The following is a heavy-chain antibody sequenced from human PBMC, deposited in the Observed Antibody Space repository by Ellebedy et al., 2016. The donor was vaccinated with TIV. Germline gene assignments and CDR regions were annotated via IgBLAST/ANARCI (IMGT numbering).Heavy chain of an antibody. CDR1: GGTFSTYA. J-gene: IGHJ6*02. Sequence: ASVKVSCKAFGGTFSTYALNWVRQAPGQGLEWIGAFLPMFGTATSAQKFQGRVTMTRDTSTSTVYIEVGNLRSEDTAVYYCARVRWATVARGVPFHYGMDVWGQGTTVTVTS. CDR3: ARVRWATVARGVPFHYGMDV. D-gene: IGHD3-10*01. CDR2: FLPMFGTA. V-gene: IGHV1-69*05.